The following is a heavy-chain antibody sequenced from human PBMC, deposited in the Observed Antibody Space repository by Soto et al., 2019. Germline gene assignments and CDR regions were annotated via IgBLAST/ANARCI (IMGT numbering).Heavy chain of an antibody. V-gene: IGHV3-23*01. D-gene: IGHD3-22*01. CDR1: GFTFSSYA. CDR3: AKTYYDSSGYRPSGMDV. Sequence: VGSLRLSCAASGFTFSSYAMSWVRQAPGKGLEWVSAISGSGGSTYYADSVKGRFTISRDNSKNTLYLQMNSLRAEDTAVYYCAKTYYDSSGYRPSGMDVWGQGTTVTVSS. CDR2: ISGSGGST. J-gene: IGHJ6*02.